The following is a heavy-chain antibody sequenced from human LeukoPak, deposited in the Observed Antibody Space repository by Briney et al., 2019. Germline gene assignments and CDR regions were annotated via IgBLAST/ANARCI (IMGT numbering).Heavy chain of an antibody. V-gene: IGHV3-23*01. D-gene: IGHD3-16*01. CDR2: ISGRSGST. Sequence: GGSLRLSCAASGFTFSSYAMSWVRPAPGKGLEWVSAISGRSGSTYYADSVQGRFTISRDNSKNTLYLQMNSLRAEDTAVYYCARAVGPYDYWGQGTLVTVSS. CDR1: GFTFSSYA. J-gene: IGHJ4*02. CDR3: ARAVGPYDY.